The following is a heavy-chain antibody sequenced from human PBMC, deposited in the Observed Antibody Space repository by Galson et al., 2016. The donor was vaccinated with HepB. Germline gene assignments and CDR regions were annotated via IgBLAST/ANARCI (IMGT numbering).Heavy chain of an antibody. Sequence: SLRLSCAASGLTFDDYDMHWVRQSPGKGLEWVSVTRWDAGTTYYAVSVKGRFTISRDNSRNSLYLKMNSLRVEDTALYYCATDAPRVDTTMEDYNYYQYGMDVWGQGTTVTVS. CDR3: ATDAPRVDTTMEDYNYYQYGMDV. CDR1: GLTFDDYD. CDR2: TRWDAGTT. J-gene: IGHJ6*02. D-gene: IGHD5-18*01. V-gene: IGHV3-43D*04.